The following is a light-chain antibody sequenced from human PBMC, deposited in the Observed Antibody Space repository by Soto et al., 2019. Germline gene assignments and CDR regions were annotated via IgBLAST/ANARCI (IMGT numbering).Light chain of an antibody. V-gene: IGKV3-20*01. CDR2: GAS. CDR3: QQYGSSPPRAT. CDR1: QSVSSNY. Sequence: EIELTQSPGTLSLSPGERATLSFRASQSVSSNYLAWYQQKPGQAPRLLIYGASYRATGIPDRFSGSGSGTDFTLTISRLEPQDFAVYYCQQYGSSPPRATFGQGTRLEIK. J-gene: IGKJ5*01.